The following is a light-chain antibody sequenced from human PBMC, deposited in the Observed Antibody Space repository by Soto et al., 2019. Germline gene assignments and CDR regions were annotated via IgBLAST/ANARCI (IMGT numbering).Light chain of an antibody. J-gene: IGKJ3*01. CDR3: QQRSIWPTI. V-gene: IGKV3-11*01. Sequence: EIVLTQSPATLSLSPGERVTLSCRASQSVSNYLAWYQQKPGQAPRLLIYDASNRSPGIPARFSGSGSGTDFTLTISRLETDDFTVYYCQQRSIWPTIFGTRTKVDIK. CDR2: DAS. CDR1: QSVSNY.